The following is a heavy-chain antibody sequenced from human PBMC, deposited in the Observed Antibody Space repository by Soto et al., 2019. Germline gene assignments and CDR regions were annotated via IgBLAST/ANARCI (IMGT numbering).Heavy chain of an antibody. D-gene: IGHD3-3*01. CDR2: IYHSGST. V-gene: IGHV4-30-2*01. CDR3: ASNKAEDFWSGGYLDY. Sequence: SETLSLTCAVSGGSISSCGYSWSWIRQPPGKGLEWIGYIYHSGSTYYNPSLKSRVTISVDRSKNQFSLKLSSVTAADTAVYYCASNKAEDFWSGGYLDYWGQGTLVTVSS. J-gene: IGHJ4*02. CDR1: GGSISSCGYS.